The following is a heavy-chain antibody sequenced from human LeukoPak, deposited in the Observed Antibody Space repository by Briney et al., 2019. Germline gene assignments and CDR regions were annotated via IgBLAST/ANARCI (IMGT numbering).Heavy chain of an antibody. J-gene: IGHJ3*01. CDR3: AKESDAFDL. CDR1: GFTFSSYA. CDR2: ISGDGGGT. Sequence: PGGSLRLSCAASGFTFSSYAMSWVRQAPGKGLEWVSLISGDGGGTYYTDSVKGRFTIFRDNSKNSLYLQMNSLRTEDTALYYCAKESDAFDLWGQGTMVTVSS. V-gene: IGHV3-43*02.